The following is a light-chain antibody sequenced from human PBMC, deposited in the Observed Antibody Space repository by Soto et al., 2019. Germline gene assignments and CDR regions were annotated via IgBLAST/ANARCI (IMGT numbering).Light chain of an antibody. V-gene: IGLV1-36*01. Sequence: QSVLTQPPSVSEAPGQRVTISCSGSSPNIGNNAVNWYQQLPGKAPKLLIYYDDLLPSGVSDRFSGSKSGTSASLAISGLQSEDEADYYCSARDDSLNGVVFGGGTKLTVL. CDR1: SPNIGNNA. CDR3: SARDDSLNGVV. J-gene: IGLJ2*01. CDR2: YDD.